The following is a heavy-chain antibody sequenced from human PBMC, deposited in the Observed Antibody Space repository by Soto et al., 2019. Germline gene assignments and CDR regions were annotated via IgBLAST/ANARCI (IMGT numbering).Heavy chain of an antibody. D-gene: IGHD3-10*01. CDR2: ISAYNGNT. J-gene: IGHJ3*02. Sequence: ASVKVSCKASGYTFTSYGISWVRQAPGQGLEWMGWISAYNGNTNYAQKLQGRVTMTTDTSTSTAYMELRSLRSDDTAVYYCARDPRVTMARDAFDIWGQGTMVTVSS. CDR1: GYTFTSYG. CDR3: ARDPRVTMARDAFDI. V-gene: IGHV1-18*01.